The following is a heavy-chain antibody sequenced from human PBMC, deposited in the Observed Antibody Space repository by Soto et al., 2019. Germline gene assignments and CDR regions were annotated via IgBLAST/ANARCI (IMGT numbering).Heavy chain of an antibody. CDR1: GGSISRGAYF. J-gene: IGHJ4*02. V-gene: IGHV4-31*03. CDR3: ARGGPVSVSPAWQLLGYFDY. D-gene: IGHD2-15*01. CDR2: ISYTGAT. Sequence: LSLTCSVSGGSISRGAYFWTCIRQFPGKGLEWIAYISYTGATYYNPSLKSRVTILADTSKNQFSLKLNSVTSADTAVYYCARGGPVSVSPAWQLLGYFDYWGQGTLVTVSS.